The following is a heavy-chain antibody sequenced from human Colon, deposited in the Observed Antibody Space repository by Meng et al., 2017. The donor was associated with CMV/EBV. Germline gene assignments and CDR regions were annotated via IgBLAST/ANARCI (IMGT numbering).Heavy chain of an antibody. J-gene: IGHJ4*02. Sequence: GESLKISCKASGYAFSSYYIHWVRQAPGQGLEWMGRINPNGGLTKYAQKFQGRVTMTRDTSVSTAYMELSSLRPDDTAVYYCARDAFSVVIDGAPGDQWGQGTLVTVSS. CDR2: INPNGGLT. CDR1: GYAFSSYY. V-gene: IGHV1-2*02. D-gene: IGHD3-22*01. CDR3: ARDAFSVVIDGAPGDQ.